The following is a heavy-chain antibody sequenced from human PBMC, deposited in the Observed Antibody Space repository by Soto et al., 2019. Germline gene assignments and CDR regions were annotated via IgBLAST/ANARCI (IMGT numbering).Heavy chain of an antibody. J-gene: IGHJ4*02. CDR3: ERGSNHFDD. Sequence: EVQLVESGGGLVQPGGSLRLSCAASGFTFSPFWMHWVRQVPGKGPVWVSRINSDGNSTSYADSVKGRFTISRDNAKSTLYLQMNSLRAEDRAVYYCERGSNHFDDWGQGTLVTVSS. CDR2: INSDGNST. V-gene: IGHV3-74*01. CDR1: GFTFSPFW. D-gene: IGHD4-4*01.